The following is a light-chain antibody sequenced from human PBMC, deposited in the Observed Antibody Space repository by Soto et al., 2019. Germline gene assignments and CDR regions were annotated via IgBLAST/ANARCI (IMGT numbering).Light chain of an antibody. J-gene: IGKJ2*01. V-gene: IGKV3-20*01. CDR2: AAT. CDR3: QQYGSSYT. Sequence: EVVLTQSPATLSLSPGERATLSCRASQSVGSNFVAWYQKTTGQPPSLLIYAATARGTGVPDRFSGSGSGTDFTLTISSLEPEDSAVYFCQQYGSSYTFGQGTRLELK. CDR1: QSVGSNF.